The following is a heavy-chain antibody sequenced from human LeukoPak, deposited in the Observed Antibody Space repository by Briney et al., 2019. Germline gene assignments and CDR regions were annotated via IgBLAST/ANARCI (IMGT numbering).Heavy chain of an antibody. CDR3: ARAPRVAAAGTSVGQDY. CDR1: GYTFTGYY. J-gene: IGHJ4*02. V-gene: IGHV1-8*02. D-gene: IGHD6-13*01. CDR2: MNPNSDNT. Sequence: ASVKVSCKTSGYTFTGYYMHWVRQATGQGLEWMGWMNPNSDNTGYAQKFQGRVTMTRNTSISTAYMELSSLRSEDTAVYYCARAPRVAAAGTSVGQDYWGQGTLVTVSS.